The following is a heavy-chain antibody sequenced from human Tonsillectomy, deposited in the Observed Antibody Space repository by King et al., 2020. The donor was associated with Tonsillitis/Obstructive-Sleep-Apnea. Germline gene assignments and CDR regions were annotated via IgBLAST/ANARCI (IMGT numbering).Heavy chain of an antibody. J-gene: IGHJ4*02. CDR3: ARDRGVTGWYIDH. V-gene: IGHV3-30*04. CDR2: ISFDGSNK. Sequence: VQLVESGGGVVQAGKSLGLSCAASGFIFSTYAMHWVRQAPGKGLEWVAVISFDGSNKYYADSVKGRFTISRDNSKNTLYLQMNSLRAEDTAVFYCARDRGVTGWYIDHWGQGTLVAVSS. CDR1: GFIFSTYA. D-gene: IGHD3-10*01.